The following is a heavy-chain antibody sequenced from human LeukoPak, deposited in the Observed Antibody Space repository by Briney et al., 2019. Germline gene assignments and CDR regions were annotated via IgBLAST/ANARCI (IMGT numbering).Heavy chain of an antibody. V-gene: IGHV4-31*03. CDR3: ARDVNIGYCSGGSCISLFDY. CDR1: GGSISSGGYY. Sequence: SETLSLTCTVSGGSISSGGYYWSWIRQHPGKGLEWIGYIHYSGSTYYNPSLKSRVTISVDTSKNQFSLKLSSVTAADTAVYYCARDVNIGYCSGGSCISLFDYWGQGTLVTVSS. J-gene: IGHJ4*02. CDR2: IHYSGST. D-gene: IGHD2-15*01.